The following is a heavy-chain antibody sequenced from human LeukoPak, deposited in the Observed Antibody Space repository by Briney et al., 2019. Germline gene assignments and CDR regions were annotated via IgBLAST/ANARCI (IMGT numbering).Heavy chain of an antibody. CDR1: GGSISGTTYY. CDR3: ARVARCTSCFDVDY. J-gene: IGHJ4*02. V-gene: IGHV4-61*02. Sequence: SETLSLTCTVSGGSISGTTYYWIWIWQPAGKGLEWIGRIYASGSTNYNPSLESRVTISVDTSKNQFSLTLSSVTAADTAVYYCARVARCTSCFDVDYWGQGTLVTVSS. CDR2: IYASGST. D-gene: IGHD2-2*01.